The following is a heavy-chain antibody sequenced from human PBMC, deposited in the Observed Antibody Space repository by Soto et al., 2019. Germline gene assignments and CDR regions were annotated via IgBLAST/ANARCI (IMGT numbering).Heavy chain of an antibody. CDR1: GGSFSGYY. J-gene: IGHJ5*02. CDR3: ARVPGP. CDR2: IYHGGNS. Sequence: SETLSLTCAVYGGSFSGYYWSWIRQPPGKGLEWIGEIYHGGNSNYNPSLRSRVTISLDKSKSQFSLKLSSVTAADTAVYYCARVPGPWGQGTLVTVSS. V-gene: IGHV4-34*01. D-gene: IGHD7-27*01.